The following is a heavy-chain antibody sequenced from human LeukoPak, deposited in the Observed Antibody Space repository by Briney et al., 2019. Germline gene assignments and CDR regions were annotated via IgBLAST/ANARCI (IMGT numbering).Heavy chain of an antibody. V-gene: IGHV4-59*01. J-gene: IGHJ4*02. CDR3: ARKVYSFDVFDY. CDR1: GGSISSYY. D-gene: IGHD2-15*01. Sequence: SETLSLTCTVSGGSISSYYWSWIRPPPGKALEWIGYIFHSGTANYHPSLKSRVTISIDTSENQFSLKLSSVTAADTAVYYCARKVYSFDVFDYWGQGTLVTVSS. CDR2: IFHSGTA.